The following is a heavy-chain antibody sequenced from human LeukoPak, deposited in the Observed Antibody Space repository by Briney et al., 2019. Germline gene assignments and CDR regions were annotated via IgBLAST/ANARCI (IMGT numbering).Heavy chain of an antibody. CDR3: ARGVSMVRGVLTCYFDY. V-gene: IGHV4-39*07. CDR1: GGSISSSSYY. Sequence: SETLSLTCTVSGGSISSSSYYWGWIRQPPGKGLEWIGSIYYSGSTYYNPSLKSRVTISVDTSKNQFSLKLSSVTAADTAVYYCARGVSMVRGVLTCYFDYWGQGTLVTVSS. D-gene: IGHD3-10*01. CDR2: IYYSGST. J-gene: IGHJ4*02.